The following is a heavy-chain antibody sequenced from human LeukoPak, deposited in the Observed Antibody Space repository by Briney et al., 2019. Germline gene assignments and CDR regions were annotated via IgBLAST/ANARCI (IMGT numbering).Heavy chain of an antibody. D-gene: IGHD2-15*01. Sequence: GGSLRLSCAASGFTFSGYGMHWVRQAPGKGLEWVAVISYDGSNKYYADSVKGRFTISRDNSKNTLYLQMNSLRAEDTAVYYCAKGLGYCSGGSCSTWGQGTLVTVSS. J-gene: IGHJ5*02. V-gene: IGHV3-30*18. CDR3: AKGLGYCSGGSCST. CDR2: ISYDGSNK. CDR1: GFTFSGYG.